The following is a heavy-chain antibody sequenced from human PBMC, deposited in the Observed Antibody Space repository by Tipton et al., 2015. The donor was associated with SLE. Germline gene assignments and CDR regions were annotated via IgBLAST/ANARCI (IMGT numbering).Heavy chain of an antibody. CDR1: GVSISTSCYY. Sequence: LRLSCSVSGVSISTSCYYWGWIRQSPGQGLEGVGSLYAGGSTYFHPSLKTRASISTDASKNHFSLKLNSVTAADTAVYYCARLKGRLELPGYHYYMDVWGKGTTVTVSS. CDR3: ARLKGRLELPGYHYYMDV. D-gene: IGHD1-7*01. CDR2: LYAGGST. V-gene: IGHV4-39*02. J-gene: IGHJ6*03.